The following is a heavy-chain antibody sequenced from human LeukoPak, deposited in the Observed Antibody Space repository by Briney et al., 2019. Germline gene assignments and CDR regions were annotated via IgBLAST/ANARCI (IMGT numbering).Heavy chain of an antibody. CDR1: GYTFTSYG. Sequence: GASVTVSCKASGYTFTSYGISWVRQAPGQGLEWMGWFNSYSGNTNYAQKFQGRVTMSTDTSTSTAYLEVRSLRSDDTAVFYCARTAYDILTRLPEPFDIWGQGTMIAVSS. D-gene: IGHD3-9*01. V-gene: IGHV1-18*01. CDR3: ARTAYDILTRLPEPFDI. CDR2: FNSYSGNT. J-gene: IGHJ3*02.